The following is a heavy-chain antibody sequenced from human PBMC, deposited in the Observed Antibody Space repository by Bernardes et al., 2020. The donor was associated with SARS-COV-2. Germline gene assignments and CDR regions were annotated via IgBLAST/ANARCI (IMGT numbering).Heavy chain of an antibody. CDR2: IKQDGSEK. CDR1: GFTFSSYW. J-gene: IGHJ6*02. CDR3: ARDAVVVPAAIAYYYGMDV. D-gene: IGHD2-2*01. V-gene: IGHV3-7*01. Sequence: GWSLRLSCAASGFTFSSYWMSWVRQAPGKGLEWVANIKQDGSEKYYVDSVKGRFTISRDNAKNSLYLQMNSLRAEDTAVYYCARDAVVVPAAIAYYYGMDVWGQGTTVTVSS.